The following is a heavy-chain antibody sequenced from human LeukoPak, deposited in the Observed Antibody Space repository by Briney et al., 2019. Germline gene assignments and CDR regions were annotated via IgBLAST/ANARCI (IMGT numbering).Heavy chain of an antibody. CDR1: GFPFSSYA. CDR2: ISNSDDST. J-gene: IGHJ4*02. Sequence: GGSLRLSCAASGFPFSSYAMSWVRQAPGKGLEWVSTISNSDDSTYYADSVKGRFTISRDNSKNTLYLEVISLTAEDTAVYYCAKDDAWLRFGEWSQGTLVTVSS. D-gene: IGHD3-10*01. V-gene: IGHV3-23*01. CDR3: AKDDAWLRFGE.